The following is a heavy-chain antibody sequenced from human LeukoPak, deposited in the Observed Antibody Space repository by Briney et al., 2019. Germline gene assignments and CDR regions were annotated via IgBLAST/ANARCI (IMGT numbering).Heavy chain of an antibody. V-gene: IGHV4-59*01. Sequence: SETLSLTCTVSGGSINSYYWSWIRQPPGKGLEWIGYIYYRGSTNYNPSLKNRVTISVDTSKNQFSLKLSSVTAADTAVYYCARSASAPWGIWGQGTMVTVSS. D-gene: IGHD1-26*01. CDR3: ARSASAPWGI. J-gene: IGHJ3*02. CDR1: GGSINSYY. CDR2: IYYRGST.